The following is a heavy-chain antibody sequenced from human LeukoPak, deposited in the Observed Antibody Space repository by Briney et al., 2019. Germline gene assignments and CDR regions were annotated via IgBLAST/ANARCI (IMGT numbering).Heavy chain of an antibody. Sequence: SQTLSLTCTVSGASISSGGYYWNWIRQPPGKGLEWIGYIYYSGSTYYNPSLKSRVTISVDTSKNQFSLKLSSVTAADTAVYYCARGHIVVVTGAFDVWGQGTMVTVSS. CDR3: ARGHIVVVTGAFDV. CDR2: IYYSGST. D-gene: IGHD2-21*02. CDR1: GASISSGGYY. J-gene: IGHJ3*01. V-gene: IGHV4-30-4*08.